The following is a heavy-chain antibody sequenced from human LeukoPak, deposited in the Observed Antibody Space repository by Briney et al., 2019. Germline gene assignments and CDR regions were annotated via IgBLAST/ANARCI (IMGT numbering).Heavy chain of an antibody. CDR3: ATEIIVGANAWFDP. Sequence: GGSLRLSCAASGFTFSSYWMHWVRQAPGKGLEWVSSISSSSSYIYYADSVKGRFTISRDNTKNSLYLQMNSLRAEDTAVYYCATEIIVGANAWFDPWGQGTLVTVSS. D-gene: IGHD1-26*01. J-gene: IGHJ5*02. V-gene: IGHV3-21*01. CDR1: GFTFSSYW. CDR2: ISSSSSYI.